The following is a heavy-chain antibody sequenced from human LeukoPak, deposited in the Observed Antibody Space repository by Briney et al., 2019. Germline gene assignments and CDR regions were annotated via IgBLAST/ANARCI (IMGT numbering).Heavy chain of an antibody. D-gene: IGHD3-9*01. CDR1: GCTFSSYA. V-gene: IGHV1-69*06. CDR2: IIPIFGTA. J-gene: IGHJ4*02. CDR3: AREGDILTGYTLDY. Sequence: ASVKVSCKASGCTFSSYAISWVRQAPGQGLEWMGGIIPIFGTANYAQKFQGRVTITADKSTSTAYMELSSLGSEDTAVYYCAREGDILTGYTLDYWGQGTLVTVSS.